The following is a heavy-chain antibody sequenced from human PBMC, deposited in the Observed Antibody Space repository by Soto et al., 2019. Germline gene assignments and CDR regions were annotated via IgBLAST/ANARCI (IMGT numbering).Heavy chain of an antibody. Sequence: PGGSLRLSCAASGFTFSSYGMHWVRQAPGKGLEWVAVISYDGSNKYYADSVKGRFTISRDNSKNTLYLQMNSLRAEDTAVYYCAKVADMWIQIWHFDYWGQGT. J-gene: IGHJ4*02. CDR3: AKVADMWIQIWHFDY. CDR2: ISYDGSNK. V-gene: IGHV3-30*18. D-gene: IGHD5-18*01. CDR1: GFTFSSYG.